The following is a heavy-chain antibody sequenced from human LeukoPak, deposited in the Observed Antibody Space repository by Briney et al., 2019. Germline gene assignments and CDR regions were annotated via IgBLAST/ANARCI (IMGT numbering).Heavy chain of an antibody. CDR3: AHPTQYSSSWYGNWFDP. V-gene: IGHV3-23*01. Sequence: GGSLRLSCAASGFTFSRYAMTWVRQAPGKGLEWVSAISGSGGSTYYAASVKGRFTISRDNSKNTLYLQMNSLRAEDTAVYYCAHPTQYSSSWYGNWFDPWGQGTLVTVSS. D-gene: IGHD6-13*01. CDR2: ISGSGGST. CDR1: GFTFSRYA. J-gene: IGHJ5*02.